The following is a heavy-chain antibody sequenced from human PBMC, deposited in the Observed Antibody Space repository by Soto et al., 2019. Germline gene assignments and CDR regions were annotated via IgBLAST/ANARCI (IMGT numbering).Heavy chain of an antibody. CDR3: AREETGNDALDI. V-gene: IGHV4-31*11. CDR2: FYHSGST. D-gene: IGHD1-1*01. J-gene: IGHJ3*02. Sequence: TLSLTCAVSGGSLRSATYYWSWIRQHPGKGLEWIGYFYHSGSTYYKPSLRSRVTISLDTSKNQFSLNLRSVTDADTAIYYCAREETGNDALDIWGQGTLVTV. CDR1: GGSLRSATYY.